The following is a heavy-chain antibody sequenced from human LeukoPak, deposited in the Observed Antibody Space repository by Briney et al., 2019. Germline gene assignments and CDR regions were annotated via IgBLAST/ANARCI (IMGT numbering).Heavy chain of an antibody. CDR3: ARDSDTAMGYYFDY. CDR1: GGSISSSLYH. Sequence: PSETLSLTCTVSGGSISSSLYHWGWIRQSPGKNLEWLGSIYYTGTTHYNPSLKSRVTISVDTSKNQFSLKLSSVTAADTAVYYCARDSDTAMGYYFDYWGQGTLVTVSS. D-gene: IGHD5-18*01. CDR2: IYYTGTT. V-gene: IGHV4-39*07. J-gene: IGHJ4*02.